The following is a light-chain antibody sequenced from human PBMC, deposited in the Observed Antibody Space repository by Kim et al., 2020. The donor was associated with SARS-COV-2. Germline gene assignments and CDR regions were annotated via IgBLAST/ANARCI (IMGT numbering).Light chain of an antibody. CDR1: QSVSSN. Sequence: SAGEGATLSCRASQSVSSNLAWYQQKPGQAPRLLIYGASTRATGIPARFSGSGSGTEFTLTISSLQSEDFAVYYCQQYNNWPLWTFGQGTKVEIK. V-gene: IGKV3-15*01. CDR2: GAS. CDR3: QQYNNWPLWT. J-gene: IGKJ1*01.